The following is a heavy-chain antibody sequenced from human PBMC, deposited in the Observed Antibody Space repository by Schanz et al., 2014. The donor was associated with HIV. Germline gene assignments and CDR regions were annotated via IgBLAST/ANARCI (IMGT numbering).Heavy chain of an antibody. D-gene: IGHD6-13*01. J-gene: IGHJ6*02. V-gene: IGHV3-30*03. CDR2: ISYDGSNK. CDR3: ARETSGFSTSWPPRYHYYGMDV. CDR1: GLTFSSYG. Sequence: QVQLVESGGGVVQPGRSLRLSCAGSGLTFSSYGMHWVRQAPGKGLEWVAVISYDGSNKYYADSVKGRFTISRDNSKNTLYLQMNSLRAEDTAVYYCARETSGFSTSWPPRYHYYGMDVWGQGTTVTVSS.